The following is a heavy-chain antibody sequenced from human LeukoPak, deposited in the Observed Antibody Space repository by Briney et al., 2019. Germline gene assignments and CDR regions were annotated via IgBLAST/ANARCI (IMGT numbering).Heavy chain of an antibody. J-gene: IGHJ4*02. CDR1: GFTVSSNY. V-gene: IGHV3-53*05. CDR3: ARDVKYDFWSGYQGYYFDY. Sequence: GGSLRLYCAASGFTVSSNYMSWVRQAPGKGLEWVSVLYSGGSTYYADSVKGRFTIYRDNSKNTLYLQMNSLRAEDTAVYYCARDVKYDFWSGYQGYYFDYWGQGTLVTVSS. CDR2: LYSGGST. D-gene: IGHD3-3*01.